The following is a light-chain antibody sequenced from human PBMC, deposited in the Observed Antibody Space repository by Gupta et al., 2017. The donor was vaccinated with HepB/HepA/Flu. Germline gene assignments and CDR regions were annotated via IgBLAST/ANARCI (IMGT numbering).Light chain of an antibody. Sequence: DIVMTQTPLSLSVTPGQPASISCKSSQSLLHSSGRTFFYWFLQKPGQPPQLLIYEVSNRFSGVPERLSGSGSGTDFTLKFSRVEAEDVGVYYCMQSLQLPRTFGQGTKVEIK. CDR3: MQSLQLPRT. CDR1: QSLLHSSGRTF. V-gene: IGKV2D-29*01. CDR2: EVS. J-gene: IGKJ1*01.